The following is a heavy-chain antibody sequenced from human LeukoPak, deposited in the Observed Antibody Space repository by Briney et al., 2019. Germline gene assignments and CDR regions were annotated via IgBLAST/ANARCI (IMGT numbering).Heavy chain of an antibody. CDR3: ARVEDTAMVQGVDY. CDR2: ISSSSSYI. Sequence: KPGGSLRLSCAASGFTFSSYSMNWVRQAPGKGLEWVSSISSSSSYIYYADSVKGRFTISRDNAKNSLYLQMNSLRAEDTAVYYCARVEDTAMVQGVDYWGQGTLVTVPS. J-gene: IGHJ4*02. D-gene: IGHD5-18*01. CDR1: GFTFSSYS. V-gene: IGHV3-21*01.